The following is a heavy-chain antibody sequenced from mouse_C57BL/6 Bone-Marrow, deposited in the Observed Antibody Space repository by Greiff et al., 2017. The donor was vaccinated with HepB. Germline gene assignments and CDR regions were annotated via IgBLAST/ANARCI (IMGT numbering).Heavy chain of an antibody. Sequence: QVQLQQSGPELVKPGASVKLSCKASGYTFTSYDINWVKQRPGQGLEWIGWIYPRDGSTKYNEKFKGKATLTVDTSSSTAYMELHSLTSEDSAVYFCARTEQRLDWAAWFAYWGQGTLVTVSA. V-gene: IGHV1-85*01. D-gene: IGHD4-1*01. J-gene: IGHJ3*01. CDR2: IYPRDGST. CDR1: GYTFTSYD. CDR3: ARTEQRLDWAAWFAY.